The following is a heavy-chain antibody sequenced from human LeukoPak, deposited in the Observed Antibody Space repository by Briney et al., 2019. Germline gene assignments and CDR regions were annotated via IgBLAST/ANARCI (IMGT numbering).Heavy chain of an antibody. CDR1: GFTFSSYW. J-gene: IGHJ3*02. V-gene: IGHV3-7*01. Sequence: GGSLRLSCAASGFTFSSYWMSWVRQAPGKGLEWVANIKQDGSEKYYVDSVKGRFTISRDNAKNSLYLQMNSLRAEHTAVYYCARSPRYNWNDVSAFDIWGQGTMVTVSS. CDR2: IKQDGSEK. D-gene: IGHD1-1*01. CDR3: ARSPRYNWNDVSAFDI.